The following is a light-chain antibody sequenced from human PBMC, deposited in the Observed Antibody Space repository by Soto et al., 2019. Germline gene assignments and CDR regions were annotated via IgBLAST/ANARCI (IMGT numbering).Light chain of an antibody. J-gene: IGKJ3*01. Sequence: DIQMTQSPSFVSASVGDRVTITCRASQGISNWLAWYQQKPGKAPKLLVYATSNLQGGVPSRFSGSGSGTDFTLTIGSLQPEDSATYYCQQSSSFPLTFGPGTKVDIK. CDR1: QGISNW. V-gene: IGKV1-12*01. CDR3: QQSSSFPLT. CDR2: ATS.